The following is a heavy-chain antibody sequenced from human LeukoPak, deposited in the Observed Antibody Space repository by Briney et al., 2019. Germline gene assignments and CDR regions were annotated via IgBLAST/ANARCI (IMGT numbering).Heavy chain of an antibody. J-gene: IGHJ6*03. Sequence: ASVKVSCKASGYTFTGYYMHWVRQAPGQGLEWMGRINPNSGGTNYAQKFQGRVTMTRDTPISTAYMELSRLRSDDTAVYYCARGPDSSGYYYYYYYMDVWGKGTTVTVSS. CDR2: INPNSGGT. D-gene: IGHD3-22*01. V-gene: IGHV1-2*06. CDR3: ARGPDSSGYYYYYYYMDV. CDR1: GYTFTGYY.